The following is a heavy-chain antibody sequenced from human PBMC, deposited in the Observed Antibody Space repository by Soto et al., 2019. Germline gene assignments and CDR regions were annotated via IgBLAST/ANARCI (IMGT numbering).Heavy chain of an antibody. Sequence: SLRVSCAASGFTFSDYYMSWIRQPPGKGLEWVSYISSNGRTIYYADSVKGRFTISRDNAKNSLYLQMNSLRAEDTAVYYCARDRGSSGYDLGLFDFWGQGTLVTVSS. CDR1: GFTFSDYY. J-gene: IGHJ4*02. V-gene: IGHV3-11*01. CDR2: ISSNGRTI. CDR3: ARDRGSSGYDLGLFDF. D-gene: IGHD5-12*01.